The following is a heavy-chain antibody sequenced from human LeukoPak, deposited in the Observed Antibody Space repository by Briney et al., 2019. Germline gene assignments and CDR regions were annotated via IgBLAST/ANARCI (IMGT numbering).Heavy chain of an antibody. J-gene: IGHJ4*02. CDR3: ARVRHYYDWGDYFDY. Sequence: ASVKVSCKASGYTFTGYYMHWVRQAPGHGLEWMGWINTNSGGTNYAQKFQGRVTMTRDTSISTVYMELSRLRSDDTAVYYCARVRHYYDWGDYFDYWGQGTLVTVSS. CDR1: GYTFTGYY. CDR2: INTNSGGT. D-gene: IGHD3-22*01. V-gene: IGHV1-2*02.